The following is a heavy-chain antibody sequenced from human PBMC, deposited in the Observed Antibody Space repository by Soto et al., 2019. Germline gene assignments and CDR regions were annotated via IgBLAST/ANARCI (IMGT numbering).Heavy chain of an antibody. CDR1: GFTFSSYG. V-gene: IGHV3-30*18. CDR2: ISDDGSNK. D-gene: IGHD3-22*01. CDR3: AKEWVYDTSGWSFDY. Sequence: GQSRTLSCAASGFTFSSYGMHWVRQAPGKGLEWVAVISDDGSNKYYADSLKGRFTISRDNSKNTLYLQMNCLRAEDTAVYYCAKEWVYDTSGWSFDYWGQGT. J-gene: IGHJ4*02.